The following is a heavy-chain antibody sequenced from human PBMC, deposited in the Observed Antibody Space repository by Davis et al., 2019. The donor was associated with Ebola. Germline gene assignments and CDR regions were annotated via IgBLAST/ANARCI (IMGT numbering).Heavy chain of an antibody. CDR1: GYSFTTYC. CDR2: ACPGESDS. CDR3: ARHSAGLDF. Sequence: GESLKISCTGFGYSFTTYCTTWVRQAAGKGLEWMGIACPGESDSRYSPSFQGQVTISVDKSINTAYLQWSSLKASDSALYYCARHSAGLDFWGQGTTVTVSS. J-gene: IGHJ6*02. V-gene: IGHV5-51*01.